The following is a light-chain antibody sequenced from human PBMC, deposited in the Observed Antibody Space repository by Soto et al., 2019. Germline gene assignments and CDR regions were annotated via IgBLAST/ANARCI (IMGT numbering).Light chain of an antibody. Sequence: EIVLTQSPGTLSLSPGERATLSCRASQSITNNYLAWYQQKPGRAHRLLIYGASNRATGIPDRFSGSGSGTEFTLTISSLQSEDFAVYYCQQYNNWPPITFGQGTRLEIK. CDR1: QSITNN. J-gene: IGKJ5*01. V-gene: IGKV3D-15*01. CDR3: QQYNNWPPIT. CDR2: GAS.